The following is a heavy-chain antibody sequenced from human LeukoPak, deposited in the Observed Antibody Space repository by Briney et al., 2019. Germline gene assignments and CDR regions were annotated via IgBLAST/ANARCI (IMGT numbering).Heavy chain of an antibody. CDR2: ISSSSTTT. V-gene: IGHV3-48*03. CDR1: GFTFSSYE. D-gene: IGHD5-12*01. CDR3: ARGGSGYSAYDFDY. Sequence: PGGSLRLSCAASGFTFSSYEMNWVRQAPGKGLEWVSYISSSSTTTYYTDPVKGRFTISRDNAKKSLFLQMNSLRAEDTAVYYCARGGSGYSAYDFDYWGQGILVTVS. J-gene: IGHJ4*02.